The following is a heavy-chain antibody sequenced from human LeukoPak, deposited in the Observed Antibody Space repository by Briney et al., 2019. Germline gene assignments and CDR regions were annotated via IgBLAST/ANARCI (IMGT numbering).Heavy chain of an antibody. J-gene: IGHJ4*02. D-gene: IGHD5-18*01. CDR2: INHSGST. CDR1: GCSFRGYY. CDR3: ARDWDTAMVRYDY. Sequence: PSETLSLTCAVHGCSFRGYYWSWIRQPPGKGLEWIGEINHSGSTNYNPSLKSRVTISVDTSKNQFSLKLRSVTAADTAVYYCARDWDTAMVRYDYWGQGTLVTVSS. V-gene: IGHV4-34*01.